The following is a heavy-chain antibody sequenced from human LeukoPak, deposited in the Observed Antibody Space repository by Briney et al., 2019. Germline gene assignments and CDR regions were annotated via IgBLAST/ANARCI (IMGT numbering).Heavy chain of an antibody. CDR1: GYSFTNNW. Sequence: GESLKISCKGSGYSFTNNWIGWVHQMPGKGLEWMGIIYPGDSDTRYSPSFQGQVTITADKSISTAYLQWSSLKASDTAMYYCARHNSGSYYSWFDYWGQGTLVTVSS. D-gene: IGHD1-26*01. CDR3: ARHNSGSYYSWFDY. J-gene: IGHJ4*02. V-gene: IGHV5-51*07. CDR2: IYPGDSDT.